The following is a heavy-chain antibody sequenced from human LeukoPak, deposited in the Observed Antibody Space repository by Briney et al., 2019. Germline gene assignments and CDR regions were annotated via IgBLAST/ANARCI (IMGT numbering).Heavy chain of an antibody. CDR2: IYSGGST. CDR1: EFSVDSNY. V-gene: IGHV3-66*01. J-gene: IGHJ6*03. CDR3: ARDPSSSGWSAYYYYYMDV. D-gene: IGHD6-19*01. Sequence: GGSLRLSCAASEFSVDSNYMTWVRQAPGKGLEWVSLIYSGGSTYYADSVKGRFTISRDNSKNTLYLQMNSLRAEDTAVYYCARDPSSSGWSAYYYYYMDVWGKGTTVTVSS.